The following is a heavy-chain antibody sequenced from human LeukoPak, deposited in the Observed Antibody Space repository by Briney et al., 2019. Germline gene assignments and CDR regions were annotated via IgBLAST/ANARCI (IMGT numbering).Heavy chain of an antibody. J-gene: IGHJ6*02. CDR2: KHYSGST. V-gene: IGHV4-59*01. CDR1: GGSISGNS. Sequence: PAETLSLTCTVSGGSISGNSWSWIRQSPGEGLEWIGYKHYSGSTNYNPSLKSRVTISVDTSKNQLSLNLSSLTAADTAVYYCARVAPIAAAGSSYYYAIDVWGQGTTVTVSS. D-gene: IGHD6-25*01. CDR3: ARVAPIAAAGSSYYYAIDV.